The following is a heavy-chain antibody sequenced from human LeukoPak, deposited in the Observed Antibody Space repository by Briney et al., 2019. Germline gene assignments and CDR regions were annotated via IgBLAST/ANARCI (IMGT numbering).Heavy chain of an antibody. CDR2: ISSSSSYI. CDR1: GFTFSSYS. J-gene: IGHJ4*02. V-gene: IGHV3-21*01. D-gene: IGHD3-22*01. CDR3: ARDHYDRSGYYQGYYFDY. Sequence: GGSLRLSCATSGFTFSSYSMNWVRQAPGKGLEWVSSISSSSSYIYYADSVKGRFTISRDNAKNSLYLQMNSLRAEDTAVYYCARDHYDRSGYYQGYYFDYWGQGTLVTVSS.